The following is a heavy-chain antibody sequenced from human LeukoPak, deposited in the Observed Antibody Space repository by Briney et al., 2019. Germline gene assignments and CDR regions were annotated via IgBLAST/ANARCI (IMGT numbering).Heavy chain of an antibody. CDR3: ARPSRDGYNYDAFDI. CDR1: GYTFTSYY. D-gene: IGHD5-24*01. V-gene: IGHV1-46*01. CDR2: INPSGGST. J-gene: IGHJ3*02. Sequence: ASVKVSCKASGYTFTSYYMHWVRQAPGQGLEWMGIINPSGGSTSYAQKFQGRVTMTRDTSTSTVYMELNSLRSEDTAVYYCARPSRDGYNYDAFDIWGQGTMVTVSS.